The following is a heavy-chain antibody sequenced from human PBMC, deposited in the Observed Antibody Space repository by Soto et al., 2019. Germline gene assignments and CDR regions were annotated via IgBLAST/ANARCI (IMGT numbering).Heavy chain of an antibody. J-gene: IGHJ4*02. V-gene: IGHV3-23*01. Sequence: HPGGSLRLSCAASGFTFSSYAMSWVRQAPGKGLERVSAISGSGGSTYYADPVKGRFTISRDNSKNTLYLQMNSLRAEDTAVYYCAKDGRNSSGWYEFRYWGQGTLVTVSS. CDR1: GFTFSSYA. CDR2: ISGSGGST. D-gene: IGHD6-19*01. CDR3: AKDGRNSSGWYEFRY.